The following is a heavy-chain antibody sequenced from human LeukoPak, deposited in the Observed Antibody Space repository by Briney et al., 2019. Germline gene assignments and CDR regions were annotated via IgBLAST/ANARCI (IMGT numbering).Heavy chain of an antibody. J-gene: IGHJ4*02. CDR1: GGSFSGYY. V-gene: IGHV4-34*01. CDR2: INHSGST. CDR3: ARGRGATVY. Sequence: SETLSLTCAVYGGSFSGYYWSWIRQPPGKGLEWIGEINHSGSTNYNPSLKSRVTISVDTSKNQLSLKLSSVTAADTAVYYCARGRGATVYWGQGTLVTVSS. D-gene: IGHD1-26*01.